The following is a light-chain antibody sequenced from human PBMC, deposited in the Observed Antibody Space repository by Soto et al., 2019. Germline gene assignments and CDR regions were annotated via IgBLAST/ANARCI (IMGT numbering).Light chain of an antibody. J-gene: IGKJ1*01. V-gene: IGKV3-15*01. CDR1: QSVSSY. CDR3: QQYNNGPPWT. CDR2: GSS. Sequence: EIVMTQSPATLSVSPGERATLSCRASQSVSSYLAWYQQKPGQAPRLLVYGSSTRATGIPGRFSGSGSGTEFTPTNSSLQSDAVAVHYCQQYNNGPPWTFGQGTKVDIK.